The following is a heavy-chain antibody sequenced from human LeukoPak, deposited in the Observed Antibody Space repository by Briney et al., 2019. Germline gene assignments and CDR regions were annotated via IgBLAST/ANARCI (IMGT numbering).Heavy chain of an antibody. D-gene: IGHD3-22*01. Sequence: ASVKVSCKASGYTFTSYGISWVRQAPGQGLEWMGWISAYNGNTNYAQKLQGRATMTTDTSTSTAYMELRSLRSDDTAVYYCARDQSLIGDFDYWGQGTLVTVSS. CDR1: GYTFTSYG. V-gene: IGHV1-18*01. CDR3: ARDQSLIGDFDY. CDR2: ISAYNGNT. J-gene: IGHJ4*02.